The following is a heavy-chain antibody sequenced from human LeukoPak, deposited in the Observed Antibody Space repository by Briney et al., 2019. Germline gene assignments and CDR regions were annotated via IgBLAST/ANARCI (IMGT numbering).Heavy chain of an antibody. V-gene: IGHV1-2*02. CDR3: ARRQGNYYDSSGPDYYFDY. CDR1: GYTFTGYY. D-gene: IGHD3-22*01. Sequence: EASVKVSCKASGYTFTGYYMHWVRQAPGQGLEWMGWINPNSGGTNYAQKFQGRVTMTRDTSISTAYMELSRLRSDDTAVYYCARRQGNYYDSSGPDYYFDYWGQGTLVTVSS. J-gene: IGHJ4*02. CDR2: INPNSGGT.